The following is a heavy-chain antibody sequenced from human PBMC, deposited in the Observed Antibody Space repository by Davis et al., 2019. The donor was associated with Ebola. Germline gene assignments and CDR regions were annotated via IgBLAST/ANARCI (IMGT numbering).Heavy chain of an antibody. CDR2: ISSSSSTI. Sequence: PGGSLRLSCSASGFSFSNYGMKWVRQAPGKGLEWVSYISSSSSTIYYADSVKGRFTISRDNAKNSLYLQMNSLRDEDTAVYYCARGIRNEIVVVNPYPDYWGQGTLVTVSS. V-gene: IGHV3-48*02. CDR1: GFSFSNYG. CDR3: ARGIRNEIVVVNPYPDY. J-gene: IGHJ4*02. D-gene: IGHD2-15*01.